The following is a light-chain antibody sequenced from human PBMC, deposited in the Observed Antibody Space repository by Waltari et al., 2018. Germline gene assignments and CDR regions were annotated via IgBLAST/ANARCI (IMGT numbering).Light chain of an antibody. CDR1: NSNIGSHD. Sequence: QSVLSQPPSVSGTPAQRVSISCSGSNSNIGSHDVYWFQQLPGTAPKLFIYENDERPSGVPGRFSGSKSGTSSSLTITGLRSEDEADYFCAAWDDSLTILFGGGTKVTVL. CDR3: AAWDDSLTIL. CDR2: END. J-gene: IGLJ2*01. V-gene: IGLV1-47*01.